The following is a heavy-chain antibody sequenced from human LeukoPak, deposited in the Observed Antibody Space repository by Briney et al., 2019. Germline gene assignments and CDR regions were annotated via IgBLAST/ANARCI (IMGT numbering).Heavy chain of an antibody. V-gene: IGHV1-18*01. CDR2: ISTYNGNT. J-gene: IGHJ3*02. D-gene: IGHD6-19*01. CDR1: GYTFSRYG. CDR3: AIVWLGNAFDI. Sequence: ASVTVSCKASGYTFSRYGITWVRQAPGQGLEWMGWISTYNGNTKYTHKLQARITMTTDTSTNTAYMELRSLRSDETALYYCAIVWLGNAFDIWGQGTMVTVSS.